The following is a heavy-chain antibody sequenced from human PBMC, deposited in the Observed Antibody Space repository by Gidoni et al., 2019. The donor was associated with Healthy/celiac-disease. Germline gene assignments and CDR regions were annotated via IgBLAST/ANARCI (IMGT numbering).Heavy chain of an antibody. V-gene: IGHV4-4*02. Sequence: STNYNPSLKSRVTISVDKSKNQFSLKLSSVTAADTAVYYCAREERIVVVVAATPYYYYGMDVWGQGTTVTVSS. J-gene: IGHJ6*02. CDR2: ST. CDR3: AREERIVVVVAATPYYYYGMDV. D-gene: IGHD2-15*01.